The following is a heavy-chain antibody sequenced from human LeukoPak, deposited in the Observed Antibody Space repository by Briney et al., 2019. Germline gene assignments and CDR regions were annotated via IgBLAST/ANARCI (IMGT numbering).Heavy chain of an antibody. CDR1: GGTFSSYA. V-gene: IGHV1-69*05. J-gene: IGHJ6*03. Sequence: ASVKVSCKASGGTFSSYAISWVRQAPGQGLEWMGGIIPIFGTANYAQKFQGRVTITTDESTSTAYMERSSLRSEDTAVYYCARENYDILTGYYVRYYYYYMDVWGKGTTVTVSS. D-gene: IGHD3-9*01. CDR2: IIPIFGTA. CDR3: ARENYDILTGYYVRYYYYYMDV.